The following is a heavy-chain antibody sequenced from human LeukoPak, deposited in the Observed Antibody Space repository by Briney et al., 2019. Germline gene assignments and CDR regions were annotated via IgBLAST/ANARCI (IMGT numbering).Heavy chain of an antibody. V-gene: IGHV1-2*02. CDR2: INPNSGGT. Sequence: ASVKVSGKASGYTYTGYYMHWVRQAPGQGLEWMGWINPNSGGTNYAQKFQGRVTMTRDTSISTAYMELSRLRSDDTAVYYCASPRPYSSSWEFDYWGQGTLVTVSS. D-gene: IGHD6-13*01. CDR3: ASPRPYSSSWEFDY. J-gene: IGHJ4*02. CDR1: GYTYTGYY.